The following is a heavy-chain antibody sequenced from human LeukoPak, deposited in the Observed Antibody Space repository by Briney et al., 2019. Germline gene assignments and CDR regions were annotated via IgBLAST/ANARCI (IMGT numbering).Heavy chain of an antibody. CDR1: GFTFSSYT. V-gene: IGHV3-30*02. CDR3: AKDHCSSTSCYDYYYYMDV. CDR2: IRYDGSNK. J-gene: IGHJ6*03. D-gene: IGHD2-2*01. Sequence: GGSLRLSCAASGFTFSSYTMNWVRQAPGKGLEWVAFIRYDGSNKYYADSVKGRFTISRDNSKNTLYLQMNSLRAEDTAVYYCAKDHCSSTSCYDYYYYMDVWGKGTTVTVSS.